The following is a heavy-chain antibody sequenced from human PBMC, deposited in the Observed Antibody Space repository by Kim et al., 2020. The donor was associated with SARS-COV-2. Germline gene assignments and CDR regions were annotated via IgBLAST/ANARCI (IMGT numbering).Heavy chain of an antibody. J-gene: IGHJ6*02. Sequence: ASVKVSCEAAGYTFIGYDIHCVRQAPGQGLEWMGRISPNSGTTHYAKKFQGRVTMTRDTSISTAYLEFSGLKPDDTAVYYCARNDGLDVWGQGTTITVSS. D-gene: IGHD3-16*01. CDR1: GYTFIGYD. CDR2: ISPNSGTT. V-gene: IGHV1-2*06. CDR3: ARNDGLDV.